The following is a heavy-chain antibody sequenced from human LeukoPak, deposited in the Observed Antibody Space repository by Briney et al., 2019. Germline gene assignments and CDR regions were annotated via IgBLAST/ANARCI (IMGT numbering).Heavy chain of an antibody. J-gene: IGHJ4*02. Sequence: LETLSLTCIVSGGSISSTVSYWGWVRQPPGKGLEWIGSIHYSGSTYYNPSLKSRVTISVDTSKNQFSLKLSSVTAADTAVYYCARDSWPEVVRFDYWGQGTLVTVSS. D-gene: IGHD1-14*01. V-gene: IGHV4-39*07. CDR2: IHYSGST. CDR1: GGSISSTVSY. CDR3: ARDSWPEVVRFDY.